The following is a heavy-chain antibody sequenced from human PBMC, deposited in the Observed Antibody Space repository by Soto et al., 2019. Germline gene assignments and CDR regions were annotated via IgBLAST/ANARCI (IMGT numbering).Heavy chain of an antibody. D-gene: IGHD5-18*01. CDR2: MNPNSGNT. CDR3: AIGYGNSRDNWFGP. V-gene: IGHV1-8*01. Sequence: QVQLVQSGAEVKKPGASVKVSCKASGYTFTSYDINWVRQATGQGLEWMGWMNPNSGNTGYAQKFQGRVSMTRSTSISTAYMELSSLTSEDTAVYFCAIGYGNSRDNWFGPWGQGTLVTVSS. CDR1: GYTFTSYD. J-gene: IGHJ5*02.